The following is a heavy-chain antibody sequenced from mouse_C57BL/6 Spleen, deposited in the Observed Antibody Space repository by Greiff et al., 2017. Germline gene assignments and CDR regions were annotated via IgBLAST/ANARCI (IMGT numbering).Heavy chain of an antibody. CDR2: INPNNGGT. D-gene: IGHD3-3*01. J-gene: IGHJ2*01. V-gene: IGHV1-18*01. Sequence: EVKLQESGPELVKPGASVKIPCKASGYTFTDYNMDWVKQSHGKSLEWIGDINPNNGGTIYNQKFKGKATLTVDKSSSTAYIELRSLTSQYTAVYYCARGGLHWYYFDYWGQGTTLTVSS. CDR3: ARGGLHWYYFDY. CDR1: GYTFTDYN.